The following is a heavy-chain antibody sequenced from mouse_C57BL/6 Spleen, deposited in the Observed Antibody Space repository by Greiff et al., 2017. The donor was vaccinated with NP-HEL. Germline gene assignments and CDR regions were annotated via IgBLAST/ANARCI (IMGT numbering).Heavy chain of an antibody. CDR1: GYTFTSYW. CDR3: ARSEGNYEAWFAY. D-gene: IGHD2-1*01. Sequence: QVHVKQPGAELVMPGASVKLSCKASGYTFTSYWMHWVKQRPGQGLEWIGEIDPSDSYTNYNQKFKGKSTLTVDKSSSTAYMQLSSLTSEDSAVYYCARSEGNYEAWFAYWGQGTLVTVSA. V-gene: IGHV1-69*01. CDR2: IDPSDSYT. J-gene: IGHJ3*01.